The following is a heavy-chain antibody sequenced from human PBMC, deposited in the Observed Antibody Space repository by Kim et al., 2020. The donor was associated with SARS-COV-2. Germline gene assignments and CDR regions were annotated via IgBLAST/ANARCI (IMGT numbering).Heavy chain of an antibody. Sequence: GGSLRLSCEASGFTFSLFGMHWVRQAPGKGLEWVAIIWSDGSHESYAESVRGRFTISRDNSKNTLYLQMDRLRGEDTAVYFCATETRSGTEYNYPLDHWGQGTLVTVSS. CDR3: ATETRSGTEYNYPLDH. J-gene: IGHJ4*02. D-gene: IGHD3-10*01. CDR2: IWSDGSHE. CDR1: GFTFSLFG. V-gene: IGHV3-33*01.